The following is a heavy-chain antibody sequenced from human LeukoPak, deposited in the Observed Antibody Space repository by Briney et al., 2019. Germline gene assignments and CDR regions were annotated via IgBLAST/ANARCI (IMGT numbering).Heavy chain of an antibody. Sequence: GGSLRLSCAASGFTFSSYSMNWVRQAPGKGLEWVPSISSSSSYIYYADSVKGRFTISRDNAKNSLYLQMNSLRAEDTAVYYCARDLRGYSGYDYPGYYFDYWGQGTLVTVSS. CDR1: GFTFSSYS. CDR3: ARDLRGYSGYDYPGYYFDY. CDR2: ISSSSSYI. J-gene: IGHJ4*02. D-gene: IGHD5-12*01. V-gene: IGHV3-21*01.